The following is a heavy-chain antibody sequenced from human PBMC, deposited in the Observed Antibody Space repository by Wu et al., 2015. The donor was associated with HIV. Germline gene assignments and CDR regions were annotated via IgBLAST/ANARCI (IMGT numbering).Heavy chain of an antibody. D-gene: IGHD3-10*01. Sequence: QVQLVQSGAEVKKPGSSVKVSCKASGGTFSSYAISWVRQAPGQGLEWMGGIIPIFGTANYAQKFQGRVTITTDESTSTAYMELSSLRSEDTAVYYCARGKGGYYGSGSYPFYAFDIWGQGTMVTVSS. CDR1: GGTFSSYA. CDR3: ARGKGGYYGSGSYPFYAFDI. CDR2: IIPIFGTA. V-gene: IGHV1-69*05. J-gene: IGHJ3*02.